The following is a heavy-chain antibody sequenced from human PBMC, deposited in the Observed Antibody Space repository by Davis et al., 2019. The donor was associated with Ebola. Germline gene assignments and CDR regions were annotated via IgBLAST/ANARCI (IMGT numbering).Heavy chain of an antibody. CDR2: INHSGST. D-gene: IGHD5-24*01. CDR1: GGSFSGYY. J-gene: IGHJ6*02. V-gene: IGHV4-34*01. CDR3: ARSRAIPYYYYGMDV. Sequence: SETLSLTCAVYGGSFSGYYWSWIRQPPGKGLEWIGEINHSGSTNYNPSLKSRVTISVDTSKNQFSLKLSSVTAADTAVYYCARSRAIPYYYYGMDVWGQGTTVTVSS.